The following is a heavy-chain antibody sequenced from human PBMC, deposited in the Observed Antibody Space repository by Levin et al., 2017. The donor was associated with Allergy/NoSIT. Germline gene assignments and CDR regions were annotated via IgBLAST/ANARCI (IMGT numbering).Heavy chain of an antibody. CDR3: ARGNYDILTGFDY. V-gene: IGHV1-18*01. Sequence: VASVKVSCKASGXPLYSYRINWVRQAPGKGLEWMGWISAYNGNTNYAQKLQGRVTMTTDTSTSTAYMELRSLRSDDTAVYYCARGNYDILTGFDYWGQGTLVTVSS. CDR1: GXPLYSYR. CDR2: ISAYNGNT. D-gene: IGHD3-9*01. J-gene: IGHJ4*02.